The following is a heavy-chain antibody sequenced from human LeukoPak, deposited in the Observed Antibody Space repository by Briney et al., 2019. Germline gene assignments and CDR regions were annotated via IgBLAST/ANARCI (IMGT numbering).Heavy chain of an antibody. D-gene: IGHD3-9*01. V-gene: IGHV1-2*02. CDR2: INPNSGGT. CDR3: ARSEAYYDILTGYYNIDYFDY. J-gene: IGHJ4*02. Sequence: ASVKVSCKDSGYTFTGYYMHWVRQAPGRGLEWMGWINPNSGGTNYAQKFQGRVTMTRDTSISTAYMELSRLRSDDTAVYYCARSEAYYDILTGYYNIDYFDYWGQGTLVTVSS. CDR1: GYTFTGYY.